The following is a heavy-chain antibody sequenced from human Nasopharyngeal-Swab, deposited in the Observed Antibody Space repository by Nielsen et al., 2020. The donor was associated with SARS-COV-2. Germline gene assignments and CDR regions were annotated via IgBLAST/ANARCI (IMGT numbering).Heavy chain of an antibody. CDR2: INAGNGNT. CDR1: GYTFTSYA. Sequence: ASVKVSCKASGYTFTSYAMHWVRQAPGQRLEWMGWINAGNGNTKYSQKFQGRVTITRDTSASTVYMELSSLRSEDTAVYYCARGGSTISADPGPDYWGQGTLVTVSS. V-gene: IGHV1-3*01. D-gene: IGHD3-3*01. J-gene: IGHJ4*02. CDR3: ARGGSTISADPGPDY.